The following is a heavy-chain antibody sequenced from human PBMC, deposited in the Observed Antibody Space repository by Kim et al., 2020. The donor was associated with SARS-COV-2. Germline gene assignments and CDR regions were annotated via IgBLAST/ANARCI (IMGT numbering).Heavy chain of an antibody. CDR3: AKVTYIRGPGDS. V-gene: IGHV3-23*01. Sequence: GGSLRLSCAASGFTLSDYAVSWVRQAPGKGLEWISAIAGYAGDTIYADSVKGRLTVSRDNSKNTLYLQISSLRAEDTAIYYCAKVTYIRGPGDSWGQGTLVTVSS. J-gene: IGHJ4*02. D-gene: IGHD1-1*01. CDR1: GFTLSDYA. CDR2: IAGYAGDT.